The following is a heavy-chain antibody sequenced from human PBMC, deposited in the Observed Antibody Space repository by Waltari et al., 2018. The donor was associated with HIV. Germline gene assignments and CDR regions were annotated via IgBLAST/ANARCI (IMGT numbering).Heavy chain of an antibody. D-gene: IGHD2-2*01. CDR3: ASHPLDQLLQSEGGYNWFDP. V-gene: IGHV4-30-4*01. J-gene: IGHJ5*02. Sequence: QVQLQESGPGLVKPSQTLSLTCTVSGGSISSGDYYWSWIRQPPGKGLEWIGYIYYSGSTYYNPSLMSRVTISVDTSKNQFSLKLSSVTAADTAVYYCASHPLDQLLQSEGGYNWFDPWGQGTLVTVSS. CDR2: IYYSGST. CDR1: GGSISSGDYY.